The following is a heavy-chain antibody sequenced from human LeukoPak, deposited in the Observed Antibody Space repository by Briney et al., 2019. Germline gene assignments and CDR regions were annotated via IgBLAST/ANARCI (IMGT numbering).Heavy chain of an antibody. CDR2: INPNSGGT. CDR3: ARDTRYCSGGSCSLDY. V-gene: IGHV1-2*04. J-gene: IGHJ4*02. Sequence: ASVKVSCKASGGTFSSYAISWVRQAPGQGLEWMGWINPNSGGTNYAQKFQGWVTMTRDTSISTAYMELSRLRSDDTAVYYCARDTRYCSGGSCSLDYWGQGTLVTVSS. D-gene: IGHD2-15*01. CDR1: GGTFSSYA.